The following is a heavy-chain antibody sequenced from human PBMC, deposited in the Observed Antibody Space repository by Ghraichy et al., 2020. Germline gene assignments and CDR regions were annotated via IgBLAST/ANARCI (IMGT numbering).Heavy chain of an antibody. CDR2: INHSGST. CDR1: GGSFSGYY. V-gene: IGHV4-34*01. CDR3: ARKRRSATAAIMRFFDL. Sequence: SETLSLTCAVYGGSFSGYYWSWIRQPPGKGLEWIGQINHSGSTNYNPSLKSRITMSVDTSKNQFSLKLSSVTAADTAVYYCARKRRSATAAIMRFFDLWGHGTLVTVSS. J-gene: IGHJ2*01. D-gene: IGHD6-13*01.